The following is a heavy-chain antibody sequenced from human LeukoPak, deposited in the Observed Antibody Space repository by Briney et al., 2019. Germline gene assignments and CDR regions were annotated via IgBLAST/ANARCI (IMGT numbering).Heavy chain of an antibody. CDR1: GGTFSSYA. CDR3: ASAYYDFWSGFVHNYYYGMDV. Sequence: SVKVSCKASGGTFSSYAISWVRQAPGQGLEWMGGIIPIFGTANHAQKFQGRVTITADESTSTAYMELSSLRSEDTAVYYCASAYYDFWSGFVHNYYYGMDVWGQGTTVTVSS. D-gene: IGHD3-3*01. CDR2: IIPIFGTA. J-gene: IGHJ6*02. V-gene: IGHV1-69*13.